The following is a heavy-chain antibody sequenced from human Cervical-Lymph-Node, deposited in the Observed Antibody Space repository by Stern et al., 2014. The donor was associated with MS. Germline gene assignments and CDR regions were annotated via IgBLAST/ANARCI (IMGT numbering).Heavy chain of an antibody. CDR2: IFTDASRP. V-gene: IGHV3-74*03. CDR3: ARDRQWEISGPSDY. D-gene: IGHD1-26*01. J-gene: IGHJ4*02. Sequence: EVQLVESGGGLVQPGGSLRLSCEASGFTFSTYCMHWVRPAPGKGLEWVGGIFTDASRPKYAEALMGRFTISEHESTNNMYLHMYSLRADDKAVYYCARDRQWEISGPSDYWGPGTLVTVSS. CDR1: GFTFSTYC.